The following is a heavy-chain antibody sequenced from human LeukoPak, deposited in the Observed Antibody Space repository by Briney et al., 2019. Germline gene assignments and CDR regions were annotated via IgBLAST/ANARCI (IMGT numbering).Heavy chain of an antibody. V-gene: IGHV5-51*01. D-gene: IGHD1-1*01. Sequence: GESLKISCQVSGYRFTSYWIGWVRQMPGKGLEWMGFIYPGDSDTRYNPSFQGQVTISADKSTNTAYLQWSSLKASDTAMYYCSRNPGGGTALTDYWGQGTPVTVSS. CDR2: IYPGDSDT. CDR1: GYRFTSYW. CDR3: SRNPGGGTALTDY. J-gene: IGHJ4*02.